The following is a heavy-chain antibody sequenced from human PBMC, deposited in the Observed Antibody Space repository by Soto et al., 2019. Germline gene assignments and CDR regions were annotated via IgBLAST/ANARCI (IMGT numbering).Heavy chain of an antibody. V-gene: IGHV1-69*02. Sequence: QVQLVQSGAEVKKPGSSVKVSCKASGGTFSSYTISWVRQAPGQGLEWMGRIIPILGIANYAQKFQGRVTNTAVKSTSTAGMERSSLRSEDTAVYYGEKNRGSVRSSSQSPNRKEYYCDYWGQGTLVTVSS. CDR1: GGTFSSYT. J-gene: IGHJ4*02. D-gene: IGHD6-13*01. CDR2: IIPILGIA. CDR3: EKNRGSVRSSSQSPNRKEYYCDY.